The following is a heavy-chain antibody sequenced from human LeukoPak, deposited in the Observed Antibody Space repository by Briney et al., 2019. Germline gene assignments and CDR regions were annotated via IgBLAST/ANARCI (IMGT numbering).Heavy chain of an antibody. CDR1: GGSVSSGSYY. CDR2: IYYSGST. Sequence: SETLSLTCTVYGGSVSSGSYYWSWIRQPPGKGLEWIGYIYYSGSTNYNPSLKSRVTISVDTSKNQFSLKLSSVTAADTAVYYCARDPGSTLYYYYGMDVWGKGTTVTVSS. J-gene: IGHJ6*04. D-gene: IGHD5/OR15-5a*01. V-gene: IGHV4-61*01. CDR3: ARDPGSTLYYYYGMDV.